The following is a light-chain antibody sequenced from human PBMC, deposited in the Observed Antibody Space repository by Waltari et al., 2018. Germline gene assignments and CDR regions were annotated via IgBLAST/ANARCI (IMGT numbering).Light chain of an antibody. CDR3: QQTDSFPLT. CDR1: QDVSTW. CDR2: GAS. Sequence: DIQMTQSPPSVSASVGDRVTISCRAGQDVSTWLAWYQQKPGKAPNLLMYGASTLQSGVPLRFSGSGSGTDFTLTINGLQPEDFASYYCQQTDSFPLTFGGGTKVELK. V-gene: IGKV1-12*01. J-gene: IGKJ4*01.